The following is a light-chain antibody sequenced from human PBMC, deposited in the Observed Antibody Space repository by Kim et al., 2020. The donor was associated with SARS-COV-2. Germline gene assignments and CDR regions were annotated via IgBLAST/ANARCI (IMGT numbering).Light chain of an antibody. V-gene: IGKV3-20*01. J-gene: IGKJ2*01. Sequence: EIVLTQSPGTLSLSPGERATLSCRASQSLRRTYLAWYQQRPGQATRLLIYDASSRATCIPDRFSGSGSGTDFTLAITRLEPEDFAVYYCQIYGSSPRFRQGNTVDIK. CDR3: QIYGSSPR. CDR2: DAS. CDR1: QSLRRTY.